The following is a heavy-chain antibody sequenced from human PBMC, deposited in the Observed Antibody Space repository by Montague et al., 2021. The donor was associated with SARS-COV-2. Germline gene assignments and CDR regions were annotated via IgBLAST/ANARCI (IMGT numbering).Heavy chain of an antibody. CDR1: KFSFSSYA. D-gene: IGHD3-9*01. J-gene: IGHJ4*02. Sequence: SLRLSCAASKFSFSSYALHWVRQAPGKGLEWVAVISYVGSNQYYADSVKGRFTISRDNSKNTLYPQMSSLRAEDTAVYYCARPSYYDILTGNGGLEYWGQGTLVTVSS. CDR2: ISYVGSNQ. V-gene: IGHV3-30*04. CDR3: ARPSYYDILTGNGGLEY.